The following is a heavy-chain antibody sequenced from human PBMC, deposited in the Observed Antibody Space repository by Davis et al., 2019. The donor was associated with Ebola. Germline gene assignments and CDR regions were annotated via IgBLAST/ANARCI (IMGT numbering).Heavy chain of an antibody. V-gene: IGHV1-2*02. CDR2: INPNSGGT. Sequence: ASVKVSCKASGYTFTGYYMHWVRQAPGQGLEWMGWINPNSGGTNYAQKFQGRVTITADESTSTAYMELSSLRSEDTAVYYCARLGYSPWGQGTLVTVSS. J-gene: IGHJ5*02. D-gene: IGHD5-18*01. CDR1: GYTFTGYY. CDR3: ARLGYSP.